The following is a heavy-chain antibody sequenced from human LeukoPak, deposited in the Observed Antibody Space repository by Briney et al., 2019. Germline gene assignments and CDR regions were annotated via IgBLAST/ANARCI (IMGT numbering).Heavy chain of an antibody. CDR3: ARRLTVTTYYFDF. D-gene: IGHD4-11*01. CDR2: IYYSGST. Sequence: SETLSLTCTVSGGSISSSDYYWGWIRQPPGKGLEWIGSIYYSGSTYYNPSSKSRVTISVDMSKNLFSLKLSSVTAADTAVYYCARRLTVTTYYFDFWGQGTLVTVSS. CDR1: GGSISSSDYY. V-gene: IGHV4-39*01. J-gene: IGHJ4*02.